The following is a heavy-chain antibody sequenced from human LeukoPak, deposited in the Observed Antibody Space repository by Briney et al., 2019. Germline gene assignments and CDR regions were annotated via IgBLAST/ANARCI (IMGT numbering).Heavy chain of an antibody. CDR2: IDSSGITI. V-gene: IGHV3-48*03. CDR1: GFPFSSYE. Sequence: GGSLRLSCAGSGFPFSSYEMNWLRQAPGKGLEWVSHIDSSGITIYYGDSVRGRFTISRDNAKNSIYLQMDSLRVEDAAIYYCARDSVGDLLDYWGQGTPVTVSS. CDR3: ARDSVGDLLDY. J-gene: IGHJ4*02. D-gene: IGHD4-17*01.